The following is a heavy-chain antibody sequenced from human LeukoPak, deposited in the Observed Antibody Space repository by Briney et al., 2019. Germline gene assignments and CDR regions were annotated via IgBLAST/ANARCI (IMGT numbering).Heavy chain of an antibody. J-gene: IGHJ4*02. V-gene: IGHV3-48*03. CDR1: EFXFSSYE. D-gene: IGHD3-3*01. Sequence: PGGSLRLSCAASEFXFSSYEINWVRQAPGKGREWVSYISSSGDTIYYADSVKGRFTISRDNAKNSLYLQLNSLRAEDTAVYYCAGVPRSSRIPIFRWGQGTLVTVSS. CDR3: AGVPRSSRIPIFR. CDR2: ISSSGDTI.